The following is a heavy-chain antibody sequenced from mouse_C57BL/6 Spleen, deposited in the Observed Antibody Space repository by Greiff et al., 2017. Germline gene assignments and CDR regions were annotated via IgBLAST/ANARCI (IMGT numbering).Heavy chain of an antibody. Sequence: LKESGPELVKPGASVKISCKASGYSFTGYYMNWVKQSPEKSLEWIGEINPSTGGTTYNQKFKAKATLTVDKSSSTAYMQLKSLTSEDSAVYYCARLGDYYAWYFDVWGTGTTVTVSS. CDR1: GYSFTGYY. CDR3: ARLGDYYAWYFDV. CDR2: INPSTGGT. D-gene: IGHD1-1*01. V-gene: IGHV1-42*01. J-gene: IGHJ1*03.